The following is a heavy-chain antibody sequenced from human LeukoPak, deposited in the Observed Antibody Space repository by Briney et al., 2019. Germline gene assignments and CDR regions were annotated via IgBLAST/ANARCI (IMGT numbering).Heavy chain of an antibody. D-gene: IGHD3-16*01. CDR1: GLTFSSHW. J-gene: IGHJ4*02. Sequence: GGSLRLSCAASGLTFSSHWMHWVRQAPGKGLVWVPRITNDGSTTNYADSVKGRFTISRDNAKNTLFLQMNSLRAEDTAIYYCVRSWGEDYWGQGTLVTVSS. CDR3: VRSWGEDY. V-gene: IGHV3-74*01. CDR2: ITNDGSTT.